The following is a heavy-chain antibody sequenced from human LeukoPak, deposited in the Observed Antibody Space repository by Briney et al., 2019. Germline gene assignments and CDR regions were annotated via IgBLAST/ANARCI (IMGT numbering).Heavy chain of an antibody. V-gene: IGHV4-39*07. J-gene: IGHJ4*02. CDR2: IYYSGST. CDR1: GGSISSSSYS. Sequence: SETLSLTCTVSGGSISSSSYSWGWIRQPPGKGLEWIGNIYYSGSTYYNPSLKSRVTISVDTSKNQFSLKLSSVTAADTAVYYCARENGDYLMKYWGQGTLVTVSS. D-gene: IGHD4-17*01. CDR3: ARENGDYLMKY.